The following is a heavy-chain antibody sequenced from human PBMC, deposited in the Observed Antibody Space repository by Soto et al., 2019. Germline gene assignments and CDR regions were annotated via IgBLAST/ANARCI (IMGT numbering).Heavy chain of an antibody. J-gene: IGHJ4*02. CDR3: VRDLDASGSYYTDY. D-gene: IGHD3-10*01. CDR1: GYTFITIG. V-gene: IGHV1-18*01. CDR2: ISPHKGNT. Sequence: QVQLVQSGAEVKKPGASAKVSCKASGYTFITIGISWVRQAPGQGLEWMGWISPHKGNTNYAQNFQGRVTLTTDTYASTAYMELRSLRSDDTAVYYCVRDLDASGSYYTDYWGQGTLVTVSS.